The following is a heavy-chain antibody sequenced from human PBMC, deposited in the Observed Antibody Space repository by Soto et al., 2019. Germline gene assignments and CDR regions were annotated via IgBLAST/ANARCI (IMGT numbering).Heavy chain of an antibody. J-gene: IGHJ6*03. D-gene: IGHD4-17*01. CDR1: GFTFSSYA. V-gene: IGHV3-23*01. CDR3: AKEDMTTVTTLSWDYYMDV. Sequence: GGSLRLSCAASGFTFSSYAMSWVRQAPGKGLEWVSAISGSGGSTYYADSVKGRFTISRDNSKNTLYLQMNSLRAEDTAVYYCAKEDMTTVTTLSWDYYMDVWGKGTTVTVSS. CDR2: ISGSGGST.